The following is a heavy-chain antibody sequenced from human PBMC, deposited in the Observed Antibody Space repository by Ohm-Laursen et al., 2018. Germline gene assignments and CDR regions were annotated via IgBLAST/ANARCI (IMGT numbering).Heavy chain of an antibody. CDR2: ISGSGGST. CDR3: ASTPYDFWGGNYPTFEY. V-gene: IGHV3-23*01. CDR1: GFTFSTYA. D-gene: IGHD3-3*01. J-gene: IGHJ4*02. Sequence: SLRLSCTASGFTFSTYAMSWVRQAPGKGLEWVSAISGSGGSTFYADSVKGRFTISRDNSKNTLFLQMNSLRAEDTAIYFCASTPYDFWGGNYPTFEYWGQGTLVTVSS.